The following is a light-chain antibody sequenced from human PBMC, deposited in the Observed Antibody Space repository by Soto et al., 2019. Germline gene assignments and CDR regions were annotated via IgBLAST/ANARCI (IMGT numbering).Light chain of an antibody. J-gene: IGKJ4*01. Sequence: DIQMTQAPSSLSASVGDRVTITCRARQDISTYLAWYQQKPGKVPKLLISAAYTLQSGVPPRFSGSGSGTDFTLTXXSXQPEDVATYYCQKYDNAPLTFGGGTKVEIK. CDR1: QDISTY. CDR2: AAY. CDR3: QKYDNAPLT. V-gene: IGKV1-27*01.